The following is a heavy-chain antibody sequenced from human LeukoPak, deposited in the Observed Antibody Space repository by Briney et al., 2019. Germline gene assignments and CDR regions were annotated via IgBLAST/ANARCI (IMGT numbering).Heavy chain of an antibody. V-gene: IGHV4-38-2*02. CDR2: IYQSGST. Sequence: PSETLSLTCTVSGYSISSGLYWGWIRQPPGKGLEWIGSIYQSGSTYYNPSLKSRVTISADTSKNQFSLRLSSVTAADTAVYYCASALDVWGKGTTVTVSS. J-gene: IGHJ6*04. CDR3: ASALDV. CDR1: GYSISSGLY.